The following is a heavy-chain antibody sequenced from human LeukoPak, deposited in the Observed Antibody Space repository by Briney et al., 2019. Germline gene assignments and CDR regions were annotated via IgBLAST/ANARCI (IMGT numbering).Heavy chain of an antibody. CDR3: TSWTGGVVVTN. CDR1: GFTFSNAW. D-gene: IGHD2-2*01. J-gene: IGHJ4*02. V-gene: IGHV3-15*01. CDR2: IRSQSNGGTT. Sequence: TGGSLRLSCAASGFTFSNAWMSWVRQAPGKGLEWVGRIRSQSNGGTTDYAAPVKGRFTISRDDSKNTLYLQMNSLKTEDTAVYYCTSWTGGVVVTNWGQGTLVTVSS.